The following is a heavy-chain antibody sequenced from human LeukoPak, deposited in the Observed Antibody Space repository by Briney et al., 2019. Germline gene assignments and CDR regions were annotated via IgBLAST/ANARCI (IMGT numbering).Heavy chain of an antibody. V-gene: IGHV3-48*01. CDR2: ISSSSSTI. CDR3: AKNPYYDILTGSNWFDP. Sequence: GGSLRLSCAASGFTFSSYSMNWVRQAPGKGLEWVSYISSSSSTIYYADSVKGRFTISRDNSKNTLYLQMNSLRAEDTAVYYCAKNPYYDILTGSNWFDPWGQGTLVTVSS. J-gene: IGHJ5*02. D-gene: IGHD3-9*01. CDR1: GFTFSSYS.